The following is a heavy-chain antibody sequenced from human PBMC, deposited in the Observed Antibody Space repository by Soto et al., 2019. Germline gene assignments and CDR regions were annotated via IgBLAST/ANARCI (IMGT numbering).Heavy chain of an antibody. J-gene: IGHJ4*02. Sequence: GGSLRLCYAASGFTFDDYAMHWVRQAPGKGLEWVSGISWNSGSIGYADSVKGRFTISRDNAKNSLYLQMNSLRAEDTALYYCAKEGRTTLGTFDYWGQGTLVTVSS. CDR3: AKEGRTTLGTFDY. CDR1: GFTFDDYA. D-gene: IGHD4-17*01. V-gene: IGHV3-9*01. CDR2: ISWNSGSI.